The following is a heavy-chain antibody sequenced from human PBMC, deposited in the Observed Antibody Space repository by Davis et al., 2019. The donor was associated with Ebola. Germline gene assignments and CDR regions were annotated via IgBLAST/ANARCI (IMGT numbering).Heavy chain of an antibody. J-gene: IGHJ4*02. CDR3: ARTQFPTTSDH. V-gene: IGHV1-8*01. CDR1: GYTFTGYD. Sequence: ASVKVSCKASGYTFTGYDINWVRQATGQGLEWMGWMNPNSGNTGYAQNVQGRVIMTSDTATTTAYMEVGSLRSDDTAVYYCARTQFPTTSDHWGQGTLVTVSS. D-gene: IGHD1-1*01. CDR2: MNPNSGNT.